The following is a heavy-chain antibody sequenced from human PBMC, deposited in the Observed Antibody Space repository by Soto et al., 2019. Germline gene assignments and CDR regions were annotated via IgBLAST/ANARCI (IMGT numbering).Heavy chain of an antibody. CDR1: GYAFITYG. CDR3: ARGRYGDY. D-gene: IGHD1-1*01. V-gene: IGHV1-18*01. J-gene: IGHJ4*02. Sequence: QVHLVQSGAEVKKPGASVKVSCKGSGYAFITYGITWVRQAPGQGLEWMGWISAHNGNTNYAQKLQGRVTVTRDTSTSTAYKERRSLRSDDTAVYYCARGRYGDYWGQGALVTVSS. CDR2: ISAHNGNT.